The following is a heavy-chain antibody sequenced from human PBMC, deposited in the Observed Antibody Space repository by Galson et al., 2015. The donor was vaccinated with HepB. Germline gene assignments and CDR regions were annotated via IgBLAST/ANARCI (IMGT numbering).Heavy chain of an antibody. CDR3: ARGGRRVVVVPAAMRY. D-gene: IGHD2-2*01. Sequence: SVKVSCKASGYTFTGYYMHWVRQAPGQGLEWMGRINPNSGGTNYAQKFQGRVTMTRDTSISTAYMELSRLRSDDTAVYYCARGGRRVVVVPAAMRYWGQGTLVTVSS. CDR2: INPNSGGT. V-gene: IGHV1-2*06. CDR1: GYTFTGYY. J-gene: IGHJ4*02.